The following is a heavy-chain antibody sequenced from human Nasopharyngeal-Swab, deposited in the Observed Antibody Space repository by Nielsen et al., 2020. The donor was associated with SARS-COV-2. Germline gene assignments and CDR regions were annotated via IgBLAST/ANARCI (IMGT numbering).Heavy chain of an antibody. J-gene: IGHJ6*02. Sequence: ASVKVSCEASGYTFTSYDLSWVRQATGQGLEWMGWMNPNSGNTGYAQKFQGRVTMTRDTSISTAYMELSSLRSEDTAVYYCARGQGVGGFKTRNYYGMDVWGQGTTVTVSS. CDR2: MNPNSGNT. D-gene: IGHD5-24*01. V-gene: IGHV1-8*01. CDR3: ARGQGVGGFKTRNYYGMDV. CDR1: GYTFTSYD.